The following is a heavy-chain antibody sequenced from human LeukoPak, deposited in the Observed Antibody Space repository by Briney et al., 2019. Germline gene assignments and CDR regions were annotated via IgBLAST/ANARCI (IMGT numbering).Heavy chain of an antibody. D-gene: IGHD3-10*01. V-gene: IGHV3-23*01. CDR2: ISGSGGST. Sequence: GGSLRLSCAASGFTFSSYAMSWVRQAPGKGLEWVSAISGSGGSTYYADSVKGRFTISRDNSKNTLYLQMNSLRAEDTAVYYCAKGKYGSGSNSARGQFDYWGQGTLVTVSS. CDR3: AKGKYGSGSNSARGQFDY. CDR1: GFTFSSYA. J-gene: IGHJ4*02.